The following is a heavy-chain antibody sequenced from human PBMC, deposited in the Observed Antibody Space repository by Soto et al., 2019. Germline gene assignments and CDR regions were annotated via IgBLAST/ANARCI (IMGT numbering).Heavy chain of an antibody. J-gene: IGHJ5*02. CDR2: ISSSSSYI. CDR3: ARDKGTFITMVRDSMGWFDP. Sequence: GGSLRLSCAASGFTFSSYSMNWVRQAPGKGLEWVSSISSSSSYIYYADSVKGRFTISRDNAKNSLYLQMNSLRAEDTAVYYCARDKGTFITMVRDSMGWFDPWGQGTLVTVSS. CDR1: GFTFSSYS. V-gene: IGHV3-21*01. D-gene: IGHD3-10*01.